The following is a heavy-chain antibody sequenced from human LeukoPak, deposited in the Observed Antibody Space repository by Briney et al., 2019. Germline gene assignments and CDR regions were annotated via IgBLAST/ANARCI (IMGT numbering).Heavy chain of an antibody. J-gene: IGHJ5*02. D-gene: IGHD6-13*01. CDR2: INSDGSST. V-gene: IGHV3-74*01. CDR1: GFTFSSYW. CDR3: ARESGIAAALDL. Sequence: GGSLRLSCAASGFTFSSYWMHWVRQAPGKGLVWVSRINSDGSSTSYADSVKGRFTISRDNAKNTLYLQMNSLRAEDTAVYYCARESGIAAALDLWGQGTLVTVSS.